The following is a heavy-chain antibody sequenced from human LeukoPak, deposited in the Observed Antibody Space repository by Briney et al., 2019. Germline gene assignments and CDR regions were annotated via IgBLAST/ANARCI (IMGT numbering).Heavy chain of an antibody. J-gene: IGHJ4*02. V-gene: IGHV4-59*12. D-gene: IGHD6-19*01. CDR1: GASINSYY. CDR2: IHYRGTT. Sequence: SETLSLTCSVSGASINSYYWNWIRQSPGKGLEWLGNIHYRGTTNYNPSLKSRVSMSLDTSKNQVSLNLTSVTAADTATYFCARETMLAGFASGLGFNYWGQGILVIVSS. CDR3: ARETMLAGFASGLGFNY.